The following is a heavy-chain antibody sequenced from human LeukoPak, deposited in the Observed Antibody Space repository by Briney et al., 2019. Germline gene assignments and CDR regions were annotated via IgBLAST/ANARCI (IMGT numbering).Heavy chain of an antibody. CDR3: ARHLDYGVTTTGWFDP. Sequence: PSETLSLTCTVSGGSISSSSYYWGWIRQPPGKGLEWTGSIYYSGSTYYNPSLKSRVTISVDTSKNQFSLKLSSVTAADTAVYYCARHLDYGVTTTGWFDPWGQGTLVTVSS. V-gene: IGHV4-39*01. D-gene: IGHD4-17*01. CDR2: IYYSGST. J-gene: IGHJ5*02. CDR1: GGSISSSSYY.